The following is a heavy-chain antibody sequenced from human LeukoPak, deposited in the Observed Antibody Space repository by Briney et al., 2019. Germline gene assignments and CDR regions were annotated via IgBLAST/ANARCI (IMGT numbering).Heavy chain of an antibody. J-gene: IGHJ4*02. CDR2: ISAYNGNT. CDR1: GYTFTSYG. CDR3: ARDSVGGSYYVY. D-gene: IGHD1-26*01. V-gene: IGHV1-18*01. Sequence: ASVKVSCKASGYTFTSYGISWVRQAPGQGLEWMGWISAYNGNTNYAQKLQGRVTMTTDAFTSTAYMELRSLRSDDTAVYYCARDSVGGSYYVYWGQGTLVTVSS.